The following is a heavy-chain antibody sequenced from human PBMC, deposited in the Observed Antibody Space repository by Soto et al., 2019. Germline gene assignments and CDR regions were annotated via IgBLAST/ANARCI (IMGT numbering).Heavy chain of an antibody. J-gene: IGHJ4*02. CDR3: ARDRAGALYFDY. V-gene: IGHV4-31*03. Sequence: QVQLQESGPGLVKPSQTLSLTCTVSGGSISSGGYYWSWIRQHPGKGLEWIGYIYYSGSTYYNPSLKSRVTLSVDTSKNQFSLKLSSVTAADTAVYYCARDRAGALYFDYWGQGTLVNVSS. D-gene: IGHD6-13*01. CDR1: GGSISSGGYY. CDR2: IYYSGST.